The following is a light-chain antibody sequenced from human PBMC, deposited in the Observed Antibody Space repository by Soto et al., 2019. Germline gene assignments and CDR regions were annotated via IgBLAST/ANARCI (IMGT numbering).Light chain of an antibody. CDR2: EVN. Sequence: QSVLTQPPSASGSPGQSVTISCTGTSSDVGGYDLVSWYQQHPGNAPKIMIYEVNRRPSGVPDRFSGSKSGNTASLTVSGLQAXXXXXXXXSSXAGSNNVRVFGGGTKLTVL. CDR1: SSDVGGYDL. J-gene: IGLJ3*02. CDR3: SSXAGSNNVRV. V-gene: IGLV2-8*01.